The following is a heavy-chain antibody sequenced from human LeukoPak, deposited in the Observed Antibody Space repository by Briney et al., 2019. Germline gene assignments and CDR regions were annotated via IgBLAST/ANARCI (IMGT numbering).Heavy chain of an antibody. CDR1: GFTLSSYW. CDR2: IRRDGTT. CDR3: ARDAGQATPFDY. V-gene: IGHV3-74*01. D-gene: IGHD2-15*01. Sequence: GGSLRLSCAGSGFTLSSYWIHWVRHAPGKGLVWVSLIRRDGTTSFAASVQGRFTISRDNARNTLYLQMNSLGAEDTAVYYCARDAGQATPFDYWAREPWSPSPQ. J-gene: IGHJ4*02.